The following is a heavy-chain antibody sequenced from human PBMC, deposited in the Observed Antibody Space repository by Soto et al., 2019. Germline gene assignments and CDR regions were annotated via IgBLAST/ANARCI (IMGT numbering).Heavy chain of an antibody. V-gene: IGHV4-39*01. CDR2: IYHSGNT. CDR3: ARNPVCSGDNCYSYYYFMDV. D-gene: IGHD2-15*01. CDR1: GGSITCSTYH. J-gene: IGHJ6*03. Sequence: SETLSLTCSVFGGSITCSTYHWGWIRQPPGKGLEWIGSIYHSGNTYYNPSLKSRVTISVDTSKNQFSLKVNSVTAADTAVYFCARNPVCSGDNCYSYYYFMDVWGKGTTVTVSS.